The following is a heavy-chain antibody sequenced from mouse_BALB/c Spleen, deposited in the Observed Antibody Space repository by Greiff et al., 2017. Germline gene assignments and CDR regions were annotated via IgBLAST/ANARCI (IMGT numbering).Heavy chain of an antibody. J-gene: IGHJ4*01. Sequence: EVKLVESGPELVKPGASVKMSCKASGYTFTSYVMHWVKQKPGQGLEWIGYINPYNDGTKYNEKFKGKATLTSDKSSSTAYMELSSLTSEDSAVYYCAGYAMDYWGQGTSVTVSS. V-gene: IGHV1-14*01. CDR2: INPYNDGT. CDR1: GYTFTSYV. CDR3: AGYAMDY.